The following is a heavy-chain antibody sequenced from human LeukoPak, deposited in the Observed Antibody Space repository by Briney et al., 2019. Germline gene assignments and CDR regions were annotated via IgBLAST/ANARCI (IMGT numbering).Heavy chain of an antibody. D-gene: IGHD6-13*01. CDR1: GFTFDDYA. Sequence: PGGSLRLSCAASGFTFDDYAMHWVRQAPGKGLEWVSGISWNSGSIGYADSVKGRFTISRDNAKNSLYLQMNSLRAEDMALYYCARGLYSNPQAPPCDWGQGTLVTVSS. V-gene: IGHV3-9*03. CDR2: ISWNSGSI. J-gene: IGHJ4*02. CDR3: ARGLYSNPQAPPCD.